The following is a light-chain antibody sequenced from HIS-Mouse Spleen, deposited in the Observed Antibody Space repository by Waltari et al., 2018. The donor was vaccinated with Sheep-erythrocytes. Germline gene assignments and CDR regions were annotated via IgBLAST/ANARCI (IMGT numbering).Light chain of an antibody. CDR2: AAS. CDR3: LQDYNYPYT. V-gene: IGKV1-6*01. CDR1: QGIRND. J-gene: IGKJ2*01. Sequence: AIQMTQSPSSLSASVGDRVTITCRASQGIRNDLGWYQQKTGKAPKILIYAASSLQSGVPSMFSGSGAGTDFTLTISSLQPEDFATYYCLQDYNYPYTFGQGTKLEIK.